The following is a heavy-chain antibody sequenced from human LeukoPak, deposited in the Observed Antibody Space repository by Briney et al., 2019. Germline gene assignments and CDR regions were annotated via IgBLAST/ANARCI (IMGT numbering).Heavy chain of an antibody. CDR2: IYPDDSDT. CDR1: GYSFTSYW. Sequence: GESLKIFCKSSGYSFTSYWIGWVRQMPGKGLEWVGIIYPDDSDTRYSPSFQDQVIISADKPICTYHLQWSIRKASDTAMYYCARHYPGGGYFIDYWGQGTLVTVSS. CDR3: ARHYPGGGYFIDY. V-gene: IGHV5-51*01. J-gene: IGHJ4*02. D-gene: IGHD5-12*01.